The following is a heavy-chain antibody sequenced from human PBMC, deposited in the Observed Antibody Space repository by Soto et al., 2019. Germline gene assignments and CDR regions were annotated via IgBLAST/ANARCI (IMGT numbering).Heavy chain of an antibody. J-gene: IGHJ5*02. V-gene: IGHV3-7*05. CDR2: IKQDGSEK. Sequence: GGSLRLSCAASGFTFSSYWMSWVRQAPGKGLEWVANIKQDGSEKYYVDSVKGRFTISRDNAKNSLDLQMNSLTAEDTALYYCARGLSGMAAAADWFDPWGQGTLVTVSS. CDR3: ARGLSGMAAAADWFDP. D-gene: IGHD6-13*01. CDR1: GFTFSSYW.